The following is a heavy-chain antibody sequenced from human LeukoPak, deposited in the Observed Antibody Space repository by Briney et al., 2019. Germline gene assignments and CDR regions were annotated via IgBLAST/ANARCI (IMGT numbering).Heavy chain of an antibody. D-gene: IGHD3-10*01. CDR2: IIPLFGTA. V-gene: IGHV1-69*13. CDR3: ARACYYGSGSYYNGNYFDY. CDR1: GGTFSSYA. J-gene: IGHJ4*02. Sequence: RASVKVSCTASGGTFSSYAISWVRQAPGQGLEWMGGIIPLFGTANYAQKFQGRVTITADESTSTAYMELSSLRSEDTAVYYCARACYYGSGSYYNGNYFDYWGQGTLVTVSS.